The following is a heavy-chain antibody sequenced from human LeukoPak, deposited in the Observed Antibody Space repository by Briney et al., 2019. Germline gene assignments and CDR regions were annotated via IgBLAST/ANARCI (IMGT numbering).Heavy chain of an antibody. CDR2: ISYDGSNK. CDR3: AREHGSGSYYGVY. J-gene: IGHJ4*02. Sequence: PGGSLRLSCAASGFTFSSYGMHWVRQAPGKGLEWVAVISYDGSNKYYADSVKGRFTISRDNSKNTLYLQMNSLRAEDTAVYYCAREHGSGSYYGVYWGQGTLVTVSS. V-gene: IGHV3-30*03. CDR1: GFTFSSYG. D-gene: IGHD3-10*01.